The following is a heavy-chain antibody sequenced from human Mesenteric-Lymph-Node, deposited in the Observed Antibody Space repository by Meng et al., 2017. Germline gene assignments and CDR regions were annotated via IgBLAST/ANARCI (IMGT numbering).Heavy chain of an antibody. D-gene: IGHD1-7*01. CDR3: ARDLTGTTSYYYYGMDV. V-gene: IGHV3-11*01. Sequence: GESLKISCAASGFTFSDYYMSWIRQAPGKGLEWVSYISSSGSTIYYADSVKGRFTISRDNAKNSLYLQMNSLRAEDTAVYYCARDLTGTTSYYYYGMDVWGQGTMVTVSS. CDR1: GFTFSDYY. CDR2: ISSSGSTI. J-gene: IGHJ6*02.